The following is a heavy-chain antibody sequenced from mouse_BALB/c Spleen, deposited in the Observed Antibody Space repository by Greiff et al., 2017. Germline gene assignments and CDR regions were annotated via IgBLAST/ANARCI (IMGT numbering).Heavy chain of an antibody. CDR3: TREIHYYGYPFAY. J-gene: IGHJ3*01. CDR2: ISSGGSYT. V-gene: IGHV5-6*01. D-gene: IGHD1-2*01. CDR1: GFTFSSYG. Sequence: EVQLVESGGDLVKPGGSLKLSCAASGFTFSSYGMSWVRQTPDKRLEWVATISSGGSYTYYPDSVKGRFTISRDNAKNTLYLQMSSLKSEDTAMYYCTREIHYYGYPFAYWGQGTLVTVSA.